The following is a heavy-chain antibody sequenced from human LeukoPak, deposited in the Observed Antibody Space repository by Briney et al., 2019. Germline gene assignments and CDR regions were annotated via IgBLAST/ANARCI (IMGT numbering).Heavy chain of an antibody. CDR3: AIDPRSRPHFDY. J-gene: IGHJ4*02. V-gene: IGHV3-33*01. Sequence: GRSLRLSCAASGFTFSSYGMHWVRQAPGKGLEWVAVIWYDGSNKYYADSVKGRFTISRDNSKNTLYLQMNSLRAEDTAVYYCAIDPRSRPHFDYWGQGTLVTVSS. CDR1: GFTFSSYG. CDR2: IWYDGSNK.